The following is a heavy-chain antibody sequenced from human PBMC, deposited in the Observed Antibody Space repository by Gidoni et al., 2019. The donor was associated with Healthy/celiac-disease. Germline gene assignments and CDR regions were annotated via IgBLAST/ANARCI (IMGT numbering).Heavy chain of an antibody. V-gene: IGHV2-26*01. CDR2: IFSNDEK. D-gene: IGHD5-12*01. J-gene: IGHJ4*02. Sequence: QVTLKESGPVLVKPTETLTLTCTVSGFSLSNARMGVSWIRQPPGKALEWLAHIFSNDEKSYSTSLKSRLTMSKDTSKSQVVLTMTNMDPVDTATYYCARTRGRRDGYNYDYWGQGTLVTVSS. CDR3: ARTRGRRDGYNYDY. CDR1: GFSLSNARMG.